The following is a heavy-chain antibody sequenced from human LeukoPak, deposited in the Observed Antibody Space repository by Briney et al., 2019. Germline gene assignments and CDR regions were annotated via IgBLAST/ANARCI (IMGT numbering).Heavy chain of an antibody. D-gene: IGHD5-18*01. Sequence: PGGSLRLSCAASGFTVSSNYMSWVRQAPGKGLEWVSVIYSGGSTYYADSVKGRFTISRHNSKNTLYLQMNSLRAEDTAVYYCARVDERGYSSYFDYWGQGTLVTVSS. CDR2: IYSGGST. CDR3: ARVDERGYSSYFDY. V-gene: IGHV3-53*04. CDR1: GFTVSSNY. J-gene: IGHJ4*02.